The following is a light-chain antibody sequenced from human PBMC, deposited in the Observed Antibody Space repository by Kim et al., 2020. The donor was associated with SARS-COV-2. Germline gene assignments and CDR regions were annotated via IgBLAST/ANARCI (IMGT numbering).Light chain of an antibody. V-gene: IGLV3-19*01. CDR3: NSRDTSGNHLGV. J-gene: IGLJ3*02. Sequence: SSELTQDPAVSVALGQTVRITCQGDSLRNYYASWYQQKPGQAPVLVIYGKYKRPSGIPDRFSGSSSGNTASLTITGAQAEDEADYYCNSRDTSGNHLGVFGGGTQLTVL. CDR1: SLRNYY. CDR2: GKY.